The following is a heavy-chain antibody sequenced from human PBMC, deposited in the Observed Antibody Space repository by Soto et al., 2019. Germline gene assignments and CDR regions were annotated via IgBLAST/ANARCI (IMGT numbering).Heavy chain of an antibody. D-gene: IGHD2-2*01. CDR3: ARGPIVVTQPARLEV. Sequence: QVLLVQSGAAVKKPGASVKVSCKASGCTFTDYYIPWFRQAPGQGLEWLGWITPDHGAVNYAQKVQDWVTETRDTSISTAAKERSAPTSDDAAMYYGARGPIVVTQPARLEVWAQGPTVSVS. CDR2: ITPDHGAV. CDR1: GCTFTDYY. J-gene: IGHJ6*02. V-gene: IGHV1-2*04.